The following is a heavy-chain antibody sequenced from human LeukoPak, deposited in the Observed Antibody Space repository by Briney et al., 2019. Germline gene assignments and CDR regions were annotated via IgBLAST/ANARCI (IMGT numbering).Heavy chain of an antibody. V-gene: IGHV3-23*01. J-gene: IGHJ4*02. D-gene: IGHD2-15*01. CDR2: ISGSGGST. CDR1: GFTFSSYA. Sequence: GGSLRLSCAASGFTFSSYAMSWVRQAPGKGLEWVSAISGSGGSTYYADSVKGRFTISRDNSKNTLYLQMNSLRAEDTAVYYCVSRYCSGDSCYSAFDFWGQGTLVTVSS. CDR3: VSRYCSGDSCYSAFDF.